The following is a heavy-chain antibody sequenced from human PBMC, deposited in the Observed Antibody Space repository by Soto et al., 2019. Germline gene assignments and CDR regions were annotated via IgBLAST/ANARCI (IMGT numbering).Heavy chain of an antibody. CDR3: ARAEGYYGSGSAFDYYYMDV. V-gene: IGHV4-39*01. J-gene: IGHJ6*03. CDR1: GGSISSSSYY. Sequence: SETLSLTCTVSGGSISSSSYYWGWIRQPPGKGLEWIGSIYYSGSTYYNPSLKSRVTISVDTSKNQFSLKLSSVTAADTAVYYCARAEGYYGSGSAFDYYYMDVWGKGTTVTVSS. D-gene: IGHD3-10*01. CDR2: IYYSGST.